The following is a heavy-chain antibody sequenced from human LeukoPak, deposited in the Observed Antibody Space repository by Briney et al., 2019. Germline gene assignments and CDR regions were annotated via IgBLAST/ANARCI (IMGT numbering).Heavy chain of an antibody. J-gene: IGHJ4*02. D-gene: IGHD2-2*02. CDR2: IIDSGSTT. CDR1: GVTFSTYA. V-gene: IGHV3-23*01. Sequence: PGGSLRLSCVASGVTFSTYAMNWVRQVPGKGLEWVSLIIDSGSTTYHADSVKGRFTISRDNSKNTLYLQINSLSAEDSAVYYCAKGGCCGATNCYIAYWGQGTLVTVS. CDR3: AKGGCCGATNCYIAY.